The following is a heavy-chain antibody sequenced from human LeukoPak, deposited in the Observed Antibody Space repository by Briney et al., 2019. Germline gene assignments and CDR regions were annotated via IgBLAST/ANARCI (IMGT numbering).Heavy chain of an antibody. Sequence: SVKVSCKASGGTFSSYAISWVRQAPGQGLEWMGGIIPIFGTANYAQKFQGRVTITADESTSTAYMELSSLRSEDTAVYYCAGGGFLVATIHNFDYWGQGTLVTVSS. J-gene: IGHJ4*02. CDR1: GGTFSSYA. CDR3: AGGGFLVATIHNFDY. CDR2: IIPIFGTA. D-gene: IGHD5-12*01. V-gene: IGHV1-69*01.